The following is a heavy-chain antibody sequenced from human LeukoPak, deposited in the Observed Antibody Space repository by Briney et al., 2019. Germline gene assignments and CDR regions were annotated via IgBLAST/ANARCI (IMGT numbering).Heavy chain of an antibody. CDR3: ARGRIAAAGTGFDP. D-gene: IGHD6-13*01. CDR2: MNPNSGNT. J-gene: IGHJ5*02. Sequence: GASVKVSCKASGYTFTGYDINWVRQATGQGLEWMGWMNPNSGNTGYAQKFQGRVTMTRNTSISTAYMELSSLRSEDTAVYYCARGRIAAAGTGFDPWGQGTLVTVSS. V-gene: IGHV1-8*01. CDR1: GYTFTGYD.